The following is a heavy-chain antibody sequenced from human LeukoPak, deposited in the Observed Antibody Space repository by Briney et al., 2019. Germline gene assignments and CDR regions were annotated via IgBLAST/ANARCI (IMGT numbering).Heavy chain of an antibody. J-gene: IGHJ5*02. Sequence: GGSLRLSCAASGFTFSSYSMNWVRQAPGKGLEWVANIQHDGSEKYYVDSVKGRFTISRDNTKKSLFLQINSLGAEDTAVYYCATPARGGSALPWGQGTLVTVSS. CDR2: IQHDGSEK. D-gene: IGHD6-19*01. CDR3: ATPARGGSALP. V-gene: IGHV3-7*01. CDR1: GFTFSSYS.